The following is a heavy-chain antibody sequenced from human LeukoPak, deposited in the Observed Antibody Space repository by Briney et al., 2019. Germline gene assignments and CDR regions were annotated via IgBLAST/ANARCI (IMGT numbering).Heavy chain of an antibody. V-gene: IGHV3-15*01. CDR1: GLTFNNAW. J-gene: IGHJ4*02. D-gene: IGHD2-15*01. Sequence: GGSLGLSCAASGLTFNNAWMSWVRQAPGKGLEWVGHIRSRSAGGTTDYGAPVKGRFTISRDDSKNTLYLQMNSLKTEDTAVYYCSTGGGTHDYWGQGTLVTVSS. CDR2: IRSRSAGGTT. CDR3: STGGGTHDY.